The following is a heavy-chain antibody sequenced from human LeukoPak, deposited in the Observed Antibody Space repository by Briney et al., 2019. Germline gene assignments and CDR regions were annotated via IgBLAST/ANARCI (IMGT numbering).Heavy chain of an antibody. CDR1: GGSFSGYY. Sequence: PSETPSLTCAVYGGSFSGYYWSWIRQPPGKGLEWIGEINHSGSTNYNPSLKSRVTISVDTSKNQFSLKLSSVTAADTAVYYCARGCSSTSCYIDYWGQGTLVTVSS. J-gene: IGHJ4*02. CDR3: ARGCSSTSCYIDY. V-gene: IGHV4-34*01. CDR2: INHSGST. D-gene: IGHD2-2*02.